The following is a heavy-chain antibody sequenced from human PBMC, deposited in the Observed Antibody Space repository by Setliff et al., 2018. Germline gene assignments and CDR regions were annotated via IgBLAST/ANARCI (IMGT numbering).Heavy chain of an antibody. CDR3: AREGGGSGWTPDS. V-gene: IGHV4-59*01. J-gene: IGHJ4*02. CDR2: IYYNGRS. CDR1: GGSISNYY. Sequence: NPSETLSLTCTVSGGSISNYYWSWIRQSPGKGLEWIGFIYYNGRSDHNPSFQSRVTMSVDRSKNQFSLNLRAMTAADTAVYYCAREGGGSGWTPDSWGQGTLVTV. D-gene: IGHD6-19*01.